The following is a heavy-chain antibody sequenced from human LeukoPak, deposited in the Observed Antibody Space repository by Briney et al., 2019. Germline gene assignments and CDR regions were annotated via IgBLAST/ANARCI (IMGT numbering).Heavy chain of an antibody. V-gene: IGHV3-7*04. CDR2: TKQDGNEQ. CDR1: GFTFTYAW. D-gene: IGHD3-10*01. J-gene: IGHJ4*02. Sequence: GGSLRLSCAASGFTFTYAWMSWVRQAPGKGLEWVANTKQDGNEQYYVDSVAGRFTISRDNAKNSLYLQMNSLRAEDTAVYYCARSMTGSGSYYPYFDYWGQGTLVTVSS. CDR3: ARSMTGSGSYYPYFDY.